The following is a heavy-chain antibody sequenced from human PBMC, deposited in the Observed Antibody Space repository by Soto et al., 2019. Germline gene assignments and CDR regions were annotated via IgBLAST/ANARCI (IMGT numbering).Heavy chain of an antibody. J-gene: IGHJ6*02. Sequence: PGGSLRLSCVASDFTFSTYSMNWVHQAPGKGLEWVAYISATSNHIYYADSLKGRFTISRDNAKSSLYLHMNSLRAEDTAVYFCARDSITIFGGGMDVWGQGTTVTVSS. CDR3: ARDSITIFGGGMDV. CDR2: ISATSNHI. CDR1: DFTFSTYS. D-gene: IGHD3-3*01. V-gene: IGHV3-21*01.